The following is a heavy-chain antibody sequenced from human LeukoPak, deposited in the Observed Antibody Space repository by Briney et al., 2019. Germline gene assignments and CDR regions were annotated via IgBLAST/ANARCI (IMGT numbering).Heavy chain of an antibody. D-gene: IGHD2-15*01. J-gene: IGHJ4*02. Sequence: PGGSLRLSCAASGFTFDDYGMHWVRQPPGKGLEWVSGISWNSGDIGYADSVKGRFTISRDNAKNTLYLQMNSLRAEDTALYYCAKAPFCSGGSCPRNFDYWGQGTLVTVSS. CDR1: GFTFDDYG. V-gene: IGHV3-9*01. CDR2: ISWNSGDI. CDR3: AKAPFCSGGSCPRNFDY.